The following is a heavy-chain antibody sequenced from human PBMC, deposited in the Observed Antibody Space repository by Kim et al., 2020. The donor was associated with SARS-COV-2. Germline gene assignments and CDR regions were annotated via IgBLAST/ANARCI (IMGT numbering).Heavy chain of an antibody. CDR1: GGSLSDYD. J-gene: IGHJ5*02. D-gene: IGHD2-15*01. CDR3: ARILPGGWYPDS. V-gene: IGHV4-34*01. Sequence: SETLSLTCAVSGGSLSDYDWSWIRQFPGRGLEWLGDITHSGSPSYTPSLKRRLAMSMDTATTQLSLNLSSVTAADTAVYYCARILPGGWYPDSWGQGTLVTVPS. CDR2: ITHSGSP.